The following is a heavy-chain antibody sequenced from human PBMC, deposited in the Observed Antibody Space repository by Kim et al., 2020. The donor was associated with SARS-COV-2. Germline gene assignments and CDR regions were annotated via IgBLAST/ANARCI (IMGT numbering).Heavy chain of an antibody. CDR3: ASNNSSGWFYYYYYYGMDV. V-gene: IGHV7-4-1*02. J-gene: IGHJ6*02. CDR2: INTNTGNP. CDR1: GYTFTSYA. Sequence: ASVKVSCKASGYTFTSYAMNWVRQAPGQGLEWMGWINTNTGNPTYAQGFTGRFVFSLDTSVSTAYLQISSLKAEDTAVYYCASNNSSGWFYYYYYYGMDVWGQGTTVTVSS. D-gene: IGHD6-19*01.